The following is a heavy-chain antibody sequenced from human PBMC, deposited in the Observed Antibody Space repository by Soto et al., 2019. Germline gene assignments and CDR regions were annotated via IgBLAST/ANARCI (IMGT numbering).Heavy chain of an antibody. D-gene: IGHD7-27*01. CDR2: IYSGGST. J-gene: IGHJ3*02. CDR1: GFTVSSNY. V-gene: IGHV3-66*01. CDR3: ARVLSSRLPLGI. Sequence: GGSLRLSCAASGFTVSSNYMSWVRQAPGKGLEWVSVIYSGGSTYYADSVKGRFTISRDNSKNTLYLQMNSLRAEDTAVYYCARVLSSRLPLGIWGQGTMVTVSS.